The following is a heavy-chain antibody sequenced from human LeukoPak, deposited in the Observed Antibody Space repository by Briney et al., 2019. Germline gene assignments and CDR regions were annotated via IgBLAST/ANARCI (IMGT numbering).Heavy chain of an antibody. CDR2: INWNGGST. V-gene: IGHV3-20*04. CDR3: ARGGSSWYGYYFDY. D-gene: IGHD6-13*01. CDR1: GFDFSGYS. J-gene: IGHJ4*02. Sequence: PGGSLRLSCVGSGFDFSGYSINWVRQAPGKGLEWVSGINWNGGSTGYADSVKGRFTISRDNAKNSLYLQMNSLRAEDTALYYCARGGSSWYGYYFDYWGQGTLVTVSS.